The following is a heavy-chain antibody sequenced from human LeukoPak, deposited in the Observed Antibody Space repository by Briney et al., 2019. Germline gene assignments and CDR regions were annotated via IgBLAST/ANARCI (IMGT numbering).Heavy chain of an antibody. V-gene: IGHV1-2*02. J-gene: IGHJ3*02. CDR1: GYAFTGYY. D-gene: IGHD6-19*01. CDR3: TQMDVGISVTDAFDI. Sequence: ASVKVSCKASGYAFTGYYMHWGRRAPGQGRKGWGWLNPNSRGTDYAQKFQGRVTMTRDTSISTAYMELSRLRSADSAMYYCTQMDVGISVTDAFDIWGQGTMVTVSS. CDR2: LNPNSRGT.